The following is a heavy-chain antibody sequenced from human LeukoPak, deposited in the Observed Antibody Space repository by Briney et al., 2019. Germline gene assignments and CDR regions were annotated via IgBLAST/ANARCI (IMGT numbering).Heavy chain of an antibody. D-gene: IGHD3-22*01. J-gene: IGHJ4*02. CDR2: IYYSGST. V-gene: IGHV4-34*01. CDR1: GGSFSGYY. CDR3: ARAWDYYDSSGYLDY. Sequence: TSETLSLTCAVYGGSFSGYYWSWIRQPPGKGLEWIGSIYYSGSTYYNPSLKSRVTISVDTSKNQFSLKLSSVTAADTAVYYCARAWDYYDSSGYLDYWGQGTLVTVSS.